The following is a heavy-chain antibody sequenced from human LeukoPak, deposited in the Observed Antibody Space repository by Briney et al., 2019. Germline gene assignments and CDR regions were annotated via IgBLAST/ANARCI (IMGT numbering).Heavy chain of an antibody. Sequence: SGTLSLTCGVSGGSIDSTNYWSWVRQPPGKGLEWIGEVSQTGTTYYDPSLTGRITISVDGSRNQFSLTLRSATAADTGVYYCASHMAVPGTRGFDDWGQGIPVTVSS. CDR3: ASHMAVPGTRGFDD. CDR2: VSQTGTT. CDR1: GGSIDSTNY. D-gene: IGHD6-19*01. V-gene: IGHV4-4*02. J-gene: IGHJ4*02.